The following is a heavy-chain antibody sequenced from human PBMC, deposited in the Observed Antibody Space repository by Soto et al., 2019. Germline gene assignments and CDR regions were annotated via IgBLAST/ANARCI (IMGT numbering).Heavy chain of an antibody. CDR1: GYTFTSYY. J-gene: IGHJ4*02. CDR3: ARDWWALFGVATTRGHFDY. V-gene: IGHV1-46*01. Sequence: ASVKVSCKASGYTFTSYYMHWVRQAPGQGLEWMGIINPSGGSTSYAQKFQGRVTMTRDTSTSTVYMELSSLRSEDTAVYYCARDWWALFGVATTRGHFDYRGQGTLVTVSS. CDR2: INPSGGST. D-gene: IGHD3-3*01.